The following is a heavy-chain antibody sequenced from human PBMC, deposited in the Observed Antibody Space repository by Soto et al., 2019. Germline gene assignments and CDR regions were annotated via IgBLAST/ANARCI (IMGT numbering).Heavy chain of an antibody. J-gene: IGHJ5*02. CDR3: ARGSKGSSWYAYWFDP. V-gene: IGHV1-8*01. CDR2: MNPNSGNT. CDR1: GYTFTSYD. Sequence: QVQLVQSGAEVKKPWASVKVSCKASGYTFTSYDINWVRQATGQGLEWMGWMNPNSGNTGYAQKFQGRVTMTRNTSISTASLELSSLRSEDTAVYYCARGSKGSSWYAYWFDPWGQGTLVTVSS. D-gene: IGHD6-13*01.